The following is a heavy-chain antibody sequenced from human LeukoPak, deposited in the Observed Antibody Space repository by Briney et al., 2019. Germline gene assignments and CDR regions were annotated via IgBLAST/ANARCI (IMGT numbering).Heavy chain of an antibody. D-gene: IGHD2-21*02. CDR2: IYYNGIA. Sequence: SETLSLTCTVSGGSISSSSYYWGWIRQPPGKGLEWIGYIYYNGIANYNPSLKSRVSMSVDTSKNQFSLRLTSATAADTAVYYCARFLYGDPYWGQGTLVTVSS. CDR3: ARFLYGDPY. J-gene: IGHJ4*02. CDR1: GGSISSSSYY. V-gene: IGHV4-61*05.